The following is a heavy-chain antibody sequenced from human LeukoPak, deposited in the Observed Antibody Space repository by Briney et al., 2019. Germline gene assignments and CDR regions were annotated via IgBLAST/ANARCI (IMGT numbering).Heavy chain of an antibody. J-gene: IGHJ6*02. CDR3: ARGLRVVPAAHYGMDV. V-gene: IGHV4-59*12. D-gene: IGHD2-2*01. CDR1: DGSINSYY. CDR2: IYYSGST. Sequence: SETLSLTCSVSDGSINSYYWNWIRRPPGKGLEWIGYIYYSGSTNYNPSLKSRVTISVDTSKNQFSLKLSSVTAADTAVYYCARGLRVVPAAHYGMDVWGQGTTVTVSS.